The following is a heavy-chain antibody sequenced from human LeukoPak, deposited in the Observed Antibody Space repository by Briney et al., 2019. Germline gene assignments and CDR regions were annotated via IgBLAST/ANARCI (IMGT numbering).Heavy chain of an antibody. Sequence: SETLSLTCTVSGDSINGYYWSWIRQSPGRGLEWIGYIHYTGTANYHPSLLSRVTISIDRSKSQFSLHLRSVTTADTAIYFCARGNSGPEFWGQGSLVTVSS. J-gene: IGHJ4*02. CDR2: IHYTGTA. V-gene: IGHV4-59*01. D-gene: IGHD1-1*01. CDR1: GDSINGYY. CDR3: ARGNSGPEF.